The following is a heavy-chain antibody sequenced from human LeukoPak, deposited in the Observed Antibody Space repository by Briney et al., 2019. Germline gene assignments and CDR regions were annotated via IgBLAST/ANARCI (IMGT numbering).Heavy chain of an antibody. J-gene: IGHJ5*02. CDR3: ARIGTENFYDL. Sequence: GGSLRLSCVASGFTFSGFSMHWVRQAPGKGLEYVSAINGHGDFKYYADSVKGRFTISRDNSKNTLYLQMGSLRGEDMALYFCARIGTENFYDLWGQGTLVTVSS. CDR1: GFTFSGFS. CDR2: INGHGDFK. D-gene: IGHD2/OR15-2a*01. V-gene: IGHV3-64*02.